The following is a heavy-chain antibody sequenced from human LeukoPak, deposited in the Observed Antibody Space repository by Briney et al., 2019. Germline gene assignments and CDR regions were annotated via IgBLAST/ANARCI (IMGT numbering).Heavy chain of an antibody. J-gene: IGHJ3*02. V-gene: IGHV4-4*07. CDR2: IYYSGST. Sequence: PSETLSLTCTVSGGSISSYYWSWIRQPAGKGLEWIGSIYYSGSTYYNPSLKSRVTISVDTSKNQFSLKVSSVTAADTAVYYCARRDCSGGSCYVGDAFDIWGQGTMVTVPS. D-gene: IGHD2-15*01. CDR1: GGSISSYY. CDR3: ARRDCSGGSCYVGDAFDI.